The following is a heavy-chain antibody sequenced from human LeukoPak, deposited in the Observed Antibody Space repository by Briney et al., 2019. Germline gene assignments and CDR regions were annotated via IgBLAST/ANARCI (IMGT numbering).Heavy chain of an antibody. CDR2: IYYSGST. CDR1: GGSISSYY. V-gene: IGHV4-59*01. J-gene: IGHJ6*03. CDR3: ARDTVTTYYYYMDV. D-gene: IGHD4-11*01. Sequence: SETPSLTCTVSGGSISSYYWSRIRQPPGKGLEWIGYIYYSGSTNYNPSLKSRVTISVDTSKNQFSLKLSSVTAADTAVYYCARDTVTTYYYYMDVWGKGTTVTVSS.